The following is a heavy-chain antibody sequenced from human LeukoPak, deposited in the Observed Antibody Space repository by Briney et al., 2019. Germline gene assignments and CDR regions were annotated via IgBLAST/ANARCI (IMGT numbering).Heavy chain of an antibody. Sequence: ASVKVSCKASGYTFTSYDINWVRQATGQGLEWMGWMNPNSGNTGYAQKFQGRVTMTGNTSISTAYMELSRLRSDDTAVYYCARYVYCSGGSCYFNFDYWGQGTLVTVSS. D-gene: IGHD2-15*01. CDR3: ARYVYCSGGSCYFNFDY. CDR2: MNPNSGNT. V-gene: IGHV1-8*01. CDR1: GYTFTSYD. J-gene: IGHJ4*02.